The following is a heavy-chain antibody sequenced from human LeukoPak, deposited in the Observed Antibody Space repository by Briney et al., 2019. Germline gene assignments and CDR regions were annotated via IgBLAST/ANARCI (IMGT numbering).Heavy chain of an antibody. CDR2: IRYDGSNK. J-gene: IGHJ5*02. D-gene: IGHD3-3*01. CDR1: GFTFSSYG. CDR3: AKDLYDFWSGYAYNWFDP. V-gene: IGHV3-30*02. Sequence: PGGSPRLSCAASGFTFSSYGMHWVRQAPGKGLEWVAFIRYDGSNKYYADSVKGRFTISRDNSKNTLYLQMNSLRAEDTAVYYCAKDLYDFWSGYAYNWFDPWGQGTLVTVSS.